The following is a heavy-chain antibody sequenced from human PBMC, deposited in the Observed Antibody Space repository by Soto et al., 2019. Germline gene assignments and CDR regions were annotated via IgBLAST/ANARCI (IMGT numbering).Heavy chain of an antibody. CDR3: ARGYGEIDY. CDR2: INHSGST. Sequence: PSETLSLTCAVYGGSFSGDYWSWIRQPPGKGLEWIGEINHSGSTNYNPSLKSRVTISVDTSKNQFSLKLSSVTAADTAVYYCARGYGEIDYWGQGTLVTVSS. CDR1: GGSFSGDY. D-gene: IGHD3-10*01. J-gene: IGHJ4*02. V-gene: IGHV4-34*01.